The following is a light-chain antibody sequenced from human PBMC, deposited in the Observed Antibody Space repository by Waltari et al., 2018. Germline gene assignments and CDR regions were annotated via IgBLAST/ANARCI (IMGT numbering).Light chain of an antibody. CDR2: KDN. CDR1: SGNIASNY. CDR3: QSYDDNHHVV. J-gene: IGLJ2*01. V-gene: IGLV6-57*01. Sequence: NFMLTQPHSVSESPGKTVTISCTRSSGNIASNYVQWYQQRPGSSTTTVDYKDNERPSGVPDRFSGSSDSSSNSASLTIARLKSDDEADYYCQSYDDNHHVVFGGGTKLIVL.